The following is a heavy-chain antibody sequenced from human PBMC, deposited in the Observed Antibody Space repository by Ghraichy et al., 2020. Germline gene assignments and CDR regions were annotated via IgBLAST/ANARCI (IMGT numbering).Heavy chain of an antibody. D-gene: IGHD3-10*01. CDR2: VKSKTDGGTT. CDR3: TTGVRGF. J-gene: IGHJ4*02. CDR1: GFTFSNAW. V-gene: IGHV3-15*01. Sequence: LSLTCAASGFTFSNAWLSWVRQAPGKGLEWVGRVKSKTDGGTTDYAAPLKGRFTISRDDSKTTLYLQMDSLKTEDTAVYYCTTGVRGFWGQGTLVTVSS.